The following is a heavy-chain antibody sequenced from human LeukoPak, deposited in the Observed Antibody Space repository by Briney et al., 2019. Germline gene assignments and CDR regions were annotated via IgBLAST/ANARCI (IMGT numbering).Heavy chain of an antibody. D-gene: IGHD3-9*01. CDR1: GDSVTSGSYY. V-gene: IGHV4-61*01. CDR3: ARVMAPDHDPLTGYYLDY. J-gene: IGHJ4*02. Sequence: PSETLSLTCTVSGDSVTSGSYYWSWIRQPPGKGLEWIAYIYYSGSTRYNPSLKSRVTISIDTSKNQFSLKLSSVTAADTAVYYCARVMAPDHDPLTGYYLDYWGQGTLVTVSS. CDR2: IYYSGST.